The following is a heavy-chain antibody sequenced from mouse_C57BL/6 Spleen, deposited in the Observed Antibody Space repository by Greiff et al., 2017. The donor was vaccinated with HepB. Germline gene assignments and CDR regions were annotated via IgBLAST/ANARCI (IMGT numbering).Heavy chain of an antibody. CDR2: IDPSDSYT. V-gene: IGHV1-69*01. J-gene: IGHJ2*01. CDR1: GYTFTSYW. Sequence: QVHVKQPGAELVMPGASVKLSCKASGYTFTSYWMHWVKQRPGQGLEWIGEIDPSDSYTNYNQKFKGKSTLTVDKSSSTAYMQLSSLTSEDSAVYYCARSPITTVVGGYFDYWGQGTTLTVSS. D-gene: IGHD1-1*01. CDR3: ARSPITTVVGGYFDY.